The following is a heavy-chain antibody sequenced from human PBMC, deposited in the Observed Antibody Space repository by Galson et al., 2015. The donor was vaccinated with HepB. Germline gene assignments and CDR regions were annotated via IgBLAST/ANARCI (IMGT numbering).Heavy chain of an antibody. D-gene: IGHD1-14*01. CDR1: AESLSGYY. V-gene: IGHV4-34*01. Sequence: SETLSLTCGVYAESLSGYYWTWIRQPPGKWLEWIVEINHSISTRYNPSLKSRVTVSSDTSKNQFSLNLTSVTAADTAVYYCARTPGLTSFDSWGQGTLVTVSS. CDR2: INHSIST. J-gene: IGHJ4*02. CDR3: ARTPGLTSFDS.